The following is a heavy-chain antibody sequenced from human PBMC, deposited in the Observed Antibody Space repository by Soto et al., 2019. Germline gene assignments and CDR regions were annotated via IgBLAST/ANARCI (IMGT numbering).Heavy chain of an antibody. V-gene: IGHV1-2*02. Sequence: GASVKVSCKASGYTFTGYYIHWVREAPGQGLEWMGWINPQTGGTSYAQKFQGMVTLSRDTSINTAYLELSRLTFDDAAVYFCARERYQVISDGMDVWGQGTTVTVSS. J-gene: IGHJ6*02. CDR2: INPQTGGT. D-gene: IGHD2-2*01. CDR1: GYTFTGYY. CDR3: ARERYQVISDGMDV.